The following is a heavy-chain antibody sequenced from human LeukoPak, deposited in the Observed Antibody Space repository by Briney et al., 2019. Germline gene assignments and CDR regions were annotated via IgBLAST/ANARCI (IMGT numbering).Heavy chain of an antibody. CDR2: ISGSGGSI. D-gene: IGHD1-1*01. J-gene: IGHJ4*02. CDR1: GFTFSSYA. Sequence: GGSLRLSCAASGFTFSSYAMSWVRQAPGKGLEWVSAISGSGGSIGYADSVKGRFTISRDNAKNSLYLQMNSLRAEDTALYYCAKFSTTGTTRDYWGQGTLVTVSS. CDR3: AKFSTTGTTRDY. V-gene: IGHV3-23*01.